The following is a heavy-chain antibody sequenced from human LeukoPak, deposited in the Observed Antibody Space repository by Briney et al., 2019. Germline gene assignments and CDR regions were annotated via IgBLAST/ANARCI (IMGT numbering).Heavy chain of an antibody. V-gene: IGHV4-30-2*01. CDR1: GGSISSGGYY. J-gene: IGHJ3*02. D-gene: IGHD1-26*01. Sequence: PSETLSLTCTVSGGSISSGGYYWSWIRQPPGKGLECIGYIFHTGSTYHNPSLKSRLTISVDRSKNQFSLKLSSVTAADTAVYYCARDPYGATIAFDIWGQGTMVTVSS. CDR3: ARDPYGATIAFDI. CDR2: IFHTGST.